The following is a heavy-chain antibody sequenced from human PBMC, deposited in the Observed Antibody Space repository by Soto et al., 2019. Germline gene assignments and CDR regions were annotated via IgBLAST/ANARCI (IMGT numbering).Heavy chain of an antibody. V-gene: IGHV3-23*01. J-gene: IGHJ4*02. D-gene: IGHD1-1*01. CDR2: ISGGGDST. CDR3: AKLWGTTRYFFDY. CDR1: GFTFSSYA. Sequence: VQLLESGGGLVQPGGSLRLSCAASGFTFSSYAMSWVRQAPGKGLEWVSGISGGGDSTYNADSVKGRFTISRDNSKNTLYLQMNSLRAEDTAVYYCAKLWGTTRYFFDYWGQGTLVIVSS.